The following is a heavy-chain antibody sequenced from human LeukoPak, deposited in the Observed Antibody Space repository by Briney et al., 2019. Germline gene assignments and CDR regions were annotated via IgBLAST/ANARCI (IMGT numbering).Heavy chain of an antibody. CDR2: IYHSGST. CDR1: GGSISSGGYS. Sequence: SETLSLTCAVSGGSISSGGYSWSWIRQPPGKGLEWVGYIYHSGSTYYNPSLKSRVTISVDRSKNQFSLKLSSVTAADTAVYYCARQYSGYDAFDYWGQGTLVTVSS. V-gene: IGHV4-30-2*01. J-gene: IGHJ4*02. CDR3: ARQYSGYDAFDY. D-gene: IGHD5-12*01.